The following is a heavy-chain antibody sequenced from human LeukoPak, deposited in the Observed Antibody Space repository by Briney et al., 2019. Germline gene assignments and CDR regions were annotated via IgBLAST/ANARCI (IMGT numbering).Heavy chain of an antibody. CDR3: AREGENTDGAFDM. D-gene: IGHD2/OR15-2a*01. J-gene: IGHJ3*02. Sequence: SQTLSLTCPISGDSLSRNSAAWKWIRQSPSRGLEWLGRTYYRSKWYNDYAVSVKSRITINPDTSKSQFSLQLNSVTPEDTAVYYCAREGENTDGAFDMWGQGTMVTVSS. CDR1: GDSLSRNSAA. CDR2: TYYRSKWYN. V-gene: IGHV6-1*01.